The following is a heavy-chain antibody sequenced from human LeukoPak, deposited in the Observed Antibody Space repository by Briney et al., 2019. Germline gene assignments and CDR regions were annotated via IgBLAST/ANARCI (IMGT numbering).Heavy chain of an antibody. Sequence: PSETLSLTCAVSGGSNSSSNWWGWVSQPPGKGLGWIWEIYHRGSTNYNPSLKSRVTISVDESKTQFSLKLSSVTAADTAVYYCARGGCSSTSCYYHSYSYMDVWGKGTTVTASS. CDR3: ARGGCSSTSCYYHSYSYMDV. D-gene: IGHD2-2*01. CDR2: IYHRGST. V-gene: IGHV4-4*02. J-gene: IGHJ6*03. CDR1: GGSNSSSNW.